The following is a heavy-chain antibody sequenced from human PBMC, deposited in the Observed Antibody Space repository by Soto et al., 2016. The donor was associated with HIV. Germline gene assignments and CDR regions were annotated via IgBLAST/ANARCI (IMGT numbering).Heavy chain of an antibody. CDR1: GFSISYNY. CDR3: ARDNGRSLIQN. Sequence: EVQLVETGGGLVQPGGSLRLSCAPPGFSISYNYMSWVRQAPGKGLEWVSSVYVNGRTYYADSVKGRFTVSRDMSKNLIYLQMNSLRTEDTAVYFCARDNGRSLIQNWGRGTLVTVSS. V-gene: IGHV3-53*02. D-gene: IGHD1-26*01. J-gene: IGHJ1*01. CDR2: VYVNGRT.